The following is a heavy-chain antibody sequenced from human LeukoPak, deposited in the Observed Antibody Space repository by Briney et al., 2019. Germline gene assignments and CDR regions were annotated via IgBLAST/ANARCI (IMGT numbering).Heavy chain of an antibody. J-gene: IGHJ1*01. Sequence: GASVNVLRRSCGYTYTLYYMHWARQPRAQAREEMVWINPNRCHTKYARKLQGRVTMTRDTSISTAYMELSRLRSDDTAVYYCARVPHPSQYYYDSSGYFYFQHWGQGTQVTVSS. V-gene: IGHV1-2*02. D-gene: IGHD3-22*01. CDR1: GYTYTLYY. CDR3: ARVPHPSQYYYDSSGYFYFQH. CDR2: INPNRCHT.